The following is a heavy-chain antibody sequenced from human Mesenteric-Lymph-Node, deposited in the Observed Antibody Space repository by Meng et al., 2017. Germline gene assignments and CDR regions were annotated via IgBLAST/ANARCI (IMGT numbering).Heavy chain of an antibody. Sequence: ASVKVFCKASGYTFTGYYMHWVRHATGQGLEWMGRINPNSGGTNYAPKFQGRVTMTRDTSISTAYVELSRLRTDDTAVDYCARQDGYTYGFISFYYGMDVWGQGTTVTVSS. CDR2: INPNSGGT. D-gene: IGHD5-18*01. CDR1: GYTFTGYY. J-gene: IGHJ6*02. V-gene: IGHV1-2*06. CDR3: ARQDGYTYGFISFYYGMDV.